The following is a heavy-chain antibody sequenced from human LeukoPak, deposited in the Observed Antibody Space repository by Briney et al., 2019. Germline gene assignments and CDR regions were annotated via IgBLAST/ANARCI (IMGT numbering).Heavy chain of an antibody. V-gene: IGHV3-23*01. CDR1: GSTFSSYA. CDR3: AKENAVWRGYFDAMDV. J-gene: IGHJ4*02. CDR2: IGGSGDGT. D-gene: IGHD3-3*01. Sequence: GGSPRLSCAASGSTFSSYALNWVRQAPVKGLEWVSGIGGSGDGTYYADSVKGRFTMSRDDSRSTLYLQMNSLRVEDTAVYYCAKENAVWRGYFDAMDVWGQGTLVTVSS.